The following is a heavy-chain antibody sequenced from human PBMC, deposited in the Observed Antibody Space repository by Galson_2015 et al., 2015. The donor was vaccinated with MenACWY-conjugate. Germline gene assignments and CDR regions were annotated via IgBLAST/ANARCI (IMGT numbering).Heavy chain of an antibody. D-gene: IGHD6-6*01. V-gene: IGHV3-74*01. CDR1: GFTFSNYW. CDR2: VNSDGTGT. J-gene: IGHJ5*02. Sequence: FLRLSCAASGFTFSNYWMHWVRQAPGKGREWVSRVNSDGTGTTYADSVKGRFTISRDNAKNTLYLQMNSLRAEDTAIYDCTKAAARYSTSSAFNWFDPWGQGALVTVSS. CDR3: TKAAARYSTSSAFNWFDP.